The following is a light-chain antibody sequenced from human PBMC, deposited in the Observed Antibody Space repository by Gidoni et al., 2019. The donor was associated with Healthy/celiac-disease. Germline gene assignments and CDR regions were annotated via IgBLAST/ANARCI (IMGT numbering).Light chain of an antibody. CDR2: DAS. CDR3: QQRSNWPSLT. V-gene: IGKV3-11*01. J-gene: IGKJ4*01. Sequence: DIVLTQSPATLSLSPGERATLSCRASQSVSSYLAWYQQKPGLAPRLLIYDASNRATGIPARFSGSGSGTDFTLTISSLEPEDFAVYYCQQRSNWPSLTFXGXTKVEIK. CDR1: QSVSSY.